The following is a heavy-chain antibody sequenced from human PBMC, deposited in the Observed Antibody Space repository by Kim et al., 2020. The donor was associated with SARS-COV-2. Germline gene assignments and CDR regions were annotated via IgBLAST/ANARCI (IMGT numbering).Heavy chain of an antibody. D-gene: IGHD2-2*02. CDR1: GGSFSNYY. CDR2: INHSGST. CDR3: ARGPDYCSSTRCYNPFDY. Sequence: SETLSLTCAVYGGSFSNYYWSWIRQPPGKGLEWIGKINHSGSTNYNPSLKSRVTISVDTSKNQFSLKLSSVTAADTAVYYCARGPDYCSSTRCYNPFDYWGQGILVTVSS. V-gene: IGHV4-34*01. J-gene: IGHJ4*02.